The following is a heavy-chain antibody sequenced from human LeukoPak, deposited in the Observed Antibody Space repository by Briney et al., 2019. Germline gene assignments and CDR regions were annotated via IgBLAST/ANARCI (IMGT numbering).Heavy chain of an antibody. CDR1: GYTFTSYA. D-gene: IGHD3-10*01. CDR3: ARARGSGSYYGHDYYYYHYMDV. CDR2: SNPSGGST. Sequence: GASVKVSCKASGYTFTSYAMNWVRQAPGQGLEWMGVSNPSGGSTTNAQKFQGRVTMTRDTSTSTVYMELSSLRSEDTAIYYCARARGSGSYYGHDYYYYHYMDVWGKGTTVTVSS. J-gene: IGHJ6*03. V-gene: IGHV1-46*01.